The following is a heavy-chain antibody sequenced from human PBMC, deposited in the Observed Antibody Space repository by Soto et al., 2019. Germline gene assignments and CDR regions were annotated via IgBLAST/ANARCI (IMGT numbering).Heavy chain of an antibody. CDR2: ISPSGDTT. J-gene: IGHJ4*02. V-gene: IGHV3-23*01. CDR1: GFNFSTYE. Sequence: PCVSLRLSCTASGFNFSTYEMTWVRQAPGKGLEWVSYISPSGDTTYYADSVKGRFTISRDNSENTLFLQMNSLRAEDTAVYYCAKDPRGPAYWGQGALVTVSS. CDR3: AKDPRGPAY.